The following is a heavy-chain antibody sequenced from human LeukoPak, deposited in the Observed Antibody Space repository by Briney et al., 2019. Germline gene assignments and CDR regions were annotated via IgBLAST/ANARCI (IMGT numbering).Heavy chain of an antibody. CDR2: IWDDGSNK. Sequence: GGSLRLSCAASGFTFSSYGMYWVRQAPGKGLEWVAVIWDDGSNKYYADSVKGRFTISRDNSKNTLYLQMNSLRAEDTAVYYCSRPVVRGDPGGYGMDVWGQGTTVTVSS. CDR3: SRPVVRGDPGGYGMDV. J-gene: IGHJ6*02. D-gene: IGHD3-10*01. CDR1: GFTFSSYG. V-gene: IGHV3-33*07.